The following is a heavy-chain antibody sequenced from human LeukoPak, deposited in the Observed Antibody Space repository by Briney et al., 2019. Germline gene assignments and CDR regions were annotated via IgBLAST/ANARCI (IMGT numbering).Heavy chain of an antibody. V-gene: IGHV4-34*01. J-gene: IGHJ5*02. D-gene: IGHD3-10*01. CDR3: AKSLYGSGSYYNWFDP. Sequence: PSETLSLTCVVYGGSFSGYYWSWIRQSPGKELEWIGEINHRGSTNYNPSLKRRVTISLDTSKNQFSLKLSSVTAADTAVYYCAKSLYGSGSYYNWFDPWGQGTLVTVSS. CDR2: INHRGST. CDR1: GGSFSGYY.